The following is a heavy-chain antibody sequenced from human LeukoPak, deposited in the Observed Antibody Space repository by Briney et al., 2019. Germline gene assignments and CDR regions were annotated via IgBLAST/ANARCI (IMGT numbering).Heavy chain of an antibody. CDR2: IYYSGST. CDR3: ANMPTGYSSGIGAFDI. V-gene: IGHV4-39*07. CDR1: GGSISSSSYY. D-gene: IGHD6-19*01. J-gene: IGHJ3*02. Sequence: SETLSLTCTVSGGSISSSSYYWGWIRQPPGKGLEWSGSIYYSGSTNYNPSLKRRVTMSVDTSKNQFSLKLSSVTAADTAVYYCANMPTGYSSGIGAFDIWGQGTMVTVSS.